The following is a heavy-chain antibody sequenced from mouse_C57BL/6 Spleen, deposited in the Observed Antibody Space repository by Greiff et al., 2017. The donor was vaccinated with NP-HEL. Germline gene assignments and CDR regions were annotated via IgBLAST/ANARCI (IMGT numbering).Heavy chain of an antibody. CDR2: IHPNSGST. Sequence: QVQLQQSGAELVKPGASVKLSCKASGYTFTSYWMHWVKQRPGQGLEWIGMIHPNSGSTNYNEKFKSKATLTVDKSSSTAYMQLSSLTSEDSAVYYCARGGSNYDLDYWGQGTSVTVSS. CDR3: ARGGSNYDLDY. J-gene: IGHJ4*01. D-gene: IGHD2-5*01. CDR1: GYTFTSYW. V-gene: IGHV1-64*01.